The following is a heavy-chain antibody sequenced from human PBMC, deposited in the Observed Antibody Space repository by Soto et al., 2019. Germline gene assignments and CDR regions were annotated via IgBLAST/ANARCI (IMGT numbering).Heavy chain of an antibody. Sequence: SKTLSLTCTVSGDSISSYYWSWIRQPPGKGLEWIGYIYYSGSTNYNPSLKSRVTISVDTSKNQFSLKLSSVTAADTAVYYCARGGYSSSPLDYWGQGTLVTVSS. CDR1: GDSISSYY. CDR3: ARGGYSSSPLDY. D-gene: IGHD6-13*01. J-gene: IGHJ4*02. CDR2: IYYSGST. V-gene: IGHV4-59*01.